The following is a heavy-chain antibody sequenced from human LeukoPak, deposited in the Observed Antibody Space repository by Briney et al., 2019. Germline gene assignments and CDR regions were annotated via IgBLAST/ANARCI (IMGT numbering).Heavy chain of an antibody. V-gene: IGHV4-59*01. Sequence: PSETLSLTCTVSGGSNSSYYWSWIRQPPGKGLEWIGYIYYSGSTNYNPSLKSRVTISVDTSKNQFSLKLSSVTAADTAVYYCAEGGSYGYWGQGTLVTVSS. J-gene: IGHJ4*02. CDR3: AEGGSYGY. D-gene: IGHD1-26*01. CDR2: IYYSGST. CDR1: GGSNSSYY.